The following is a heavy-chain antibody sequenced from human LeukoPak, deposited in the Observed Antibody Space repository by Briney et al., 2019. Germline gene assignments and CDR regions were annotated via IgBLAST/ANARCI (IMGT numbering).Heavy chain of an antibody. V-gene: IGHV1-8*01. CDR2: MNPNWGNT. CDR3: ARELRRWNDVGRSGSRLAY. CDR1: GYTFTSYD. J-gene: IGHJ4*02. Sequence: GASVKVSCKGSGYTFTSYDINWVRQATGQGREWMGWMNPNWGNTGYAQKFQGRVTMTRNTSISTAYMERSSLRSEDTAVYYCARELRRWNDVGRSGSRLAYWGQGTLVTVSS. D-gene: IGHD1-1*01.